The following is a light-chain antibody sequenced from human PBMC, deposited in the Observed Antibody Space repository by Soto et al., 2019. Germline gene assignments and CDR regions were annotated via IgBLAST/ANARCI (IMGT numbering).Light chain of an antibody. V-gene: IGLV1-40*01. CDR1: SSNIGAGYD. J-gene: IGLJ3*02. Sequence: QSVLTQPPSVSGAPGQRVTISCTGSSSNIGAGYDVHWYQQLPGTAPKLLIYGNSNRPSGVPDRFSGSKSGTSASLAITGHQAEDEADYYCQSYDSSLSAGVFGGGTKLTVL. CDR2: GNS. CDR3: QSYDSSLSAGV.